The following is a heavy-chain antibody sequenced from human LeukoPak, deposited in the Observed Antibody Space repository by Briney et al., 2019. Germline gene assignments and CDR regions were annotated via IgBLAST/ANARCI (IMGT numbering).Heavy chain of an antibody. J-gene: IGHJ4*02. CDR3: ARGHKTAEVPYYFDY. CDR1: NGSISSSSYY. Sequence: SETLSLTCTVSNGSISSSSYYWGWIRQPPGKGLEWIGSIYYSGTTYYNPSLKSRVTISLDTSKNQFSLKLSSVTAADTAVYYCARGHKTAEVPYYFDYWGQGTLVTVSS. D-gene: IGHD6-19*01. CDR2: IYYSGTT. V-gene: IGHV4-39*07.